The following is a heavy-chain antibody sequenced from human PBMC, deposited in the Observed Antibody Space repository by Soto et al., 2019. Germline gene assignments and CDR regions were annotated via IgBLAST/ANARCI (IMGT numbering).Heavy chain of an antibody. CDR2: IIPIFGTA. CDR1: GGTFSSYA. V-gene: IGHV1-69*13. CDR3: ARAGHSSSSGSYFGY. D-gene: IGHD6-6*01. Sequence: ASVKVSCKASGGTFSSYAISWVRQAPGQGLEWMGGIIPIFGTANYAQKFQGRVTITADESTSTAYMELSSLRSEDTAVYYCARAGHSSSSGSYFGYWGQGTLVTVSS. J-gene: IGHJ4*02.